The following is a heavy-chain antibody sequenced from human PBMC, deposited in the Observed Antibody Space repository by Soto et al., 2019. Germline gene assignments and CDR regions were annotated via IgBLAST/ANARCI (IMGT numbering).Heavy chain of an antibody. CDR3: AKDRVQSVEQLDFDY. V-gene: IGHV3-30*18. D-gene: IGHD6-6*01. CDR1: GFTFSSYG. J-gene: IGHJ4*02. CDR2: ISYDGSNK. Sequence: PGWSLRLSCAASGFTFSSYGMHWVRQAPGKGLEWVAVISYDGSNKYYADSVKGRFTISRDNSKNTMYLKMNSLRAEDTAVYYCAKDRVQSVEQLDFDYWGQGTLVTVS.